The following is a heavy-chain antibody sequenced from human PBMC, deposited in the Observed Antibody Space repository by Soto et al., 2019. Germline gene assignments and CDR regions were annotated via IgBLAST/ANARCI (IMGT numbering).Heavy chain of an antibody. J-gene: IGHJ4*02. V-gene: IGHV3-33*01. CDR2: IWYAGTTK. Sequence: GGSLRLSCAASGLTFSNSAMHWVRQAPGKGLEWVAAIWYAGTTKYYADSVKGRFTISRDNSKNTLYLQMNSLRAEDTAVYYCARVLGSSSWYLPTFDYWGQGTLVTVSS. CDR1: GLTFSNSA. CDR3: ARVLGSSSWYLPTFDY. D-gene: IGHD6-13*01.